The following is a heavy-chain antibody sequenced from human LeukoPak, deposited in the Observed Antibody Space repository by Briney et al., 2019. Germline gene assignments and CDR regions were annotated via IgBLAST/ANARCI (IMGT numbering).Heavy chain of an antibody. Sequence: SETLSLTCTVSGYSISSGYYWGWIRQTPEKGLEWIGSIYHSGSNYHNPSLESRVTISVDTSKNRFSLRLRSVTAADTAVYYCARQRCSGVSRYYFDYWGQGTLVTVSS. J-gene: IGHJ4*02. V-gene: IGHV4-38-2*02. D-gene: IGHD2-15*01. CDR3: ARQRCSGVSRYYFDY. CDR2: IYHSGSN. CDR1: GYSISSGYY.